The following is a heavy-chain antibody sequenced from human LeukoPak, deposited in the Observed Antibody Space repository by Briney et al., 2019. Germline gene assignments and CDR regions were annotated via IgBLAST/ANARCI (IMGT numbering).Heavy chain of an antibody. CDR2: IYYDDRT. D-gene: IGHD4/OR15-4a*01. J-gene: IGHJ4*02. Sequence: GGSLRLSCAASGFTVSDNSMSWVRQAPGKGLEWVSFIYYDDRTHYSDSVKGRFTISRDNSKNTLYLQMNSLRAEDTAVYYCARRAGAYSHPYDYWGQGTLVTVSS. CDR1: GFTVSDNS. V-gene: IGHV3-53*01. CDR3: ARRAGAYSHPYDY.